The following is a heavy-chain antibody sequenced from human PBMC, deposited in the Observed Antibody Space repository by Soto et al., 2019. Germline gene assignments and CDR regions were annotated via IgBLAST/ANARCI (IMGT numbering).Heavy chain of an antibody. CDR2: ISSSSSYI. V-gene: IGHV3-21*01. CDR3: ARVPDEHIRIDTNLGMDV. J-gene: IGHJ6*02. D-gene: IGHD1-26*01. CDR1: GFTFSSYS. Sequence: GGSLRLSCAASGFTFSSYSMNWVRQAPGKGLEWVSSISSSSSYIYYADSVKGRFTISRDNAKNSLYLQMNSLRAEDTAVYYCARVPDEHIRIDTNLGMDVWGQGTTVTVSS.